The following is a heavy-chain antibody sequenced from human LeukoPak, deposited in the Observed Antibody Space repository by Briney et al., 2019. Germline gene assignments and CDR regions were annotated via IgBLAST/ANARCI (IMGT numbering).Heavy chain of an antibody. Sequence: SETLSLTCAVYGGSFSGYYWSWIRQPPGKGLEWIGEINHSGSTNYNPSLKSRVTISVDTSKNQFSLKLSSVTAADTAVYYCARRAFDYWGRGTLVTVSS. CDR1: GGSFSGYY. V-gene: IGHV4-34*01. CDR3: ARRAFDY. CDR2: INHSGST. J-gene: IGHJ4*02.